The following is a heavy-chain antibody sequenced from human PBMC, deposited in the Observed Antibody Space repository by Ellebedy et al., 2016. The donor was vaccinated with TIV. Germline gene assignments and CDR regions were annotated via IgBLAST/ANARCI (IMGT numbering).Heavy chain of an antibody. J-gene: IGHJ5*02. CDR2: ISGSGGST. Sequence: GGSLRLSCVASGNRFRSYAMSWVRQAPGKGLEWVSAISGSGGSTYYADSVKGRFTISRDNSKNTLYLQMNSLRAEDTAVYYCAKAGSRVSYPGGATSVVDPWGQGTLVTVSS. CDR1: GNRFRSYA. CDR3: AKAGSRVSYPGGATSVVDP. V-gene: IGHV3-23*01. D-gene: IGHD1-26*01.